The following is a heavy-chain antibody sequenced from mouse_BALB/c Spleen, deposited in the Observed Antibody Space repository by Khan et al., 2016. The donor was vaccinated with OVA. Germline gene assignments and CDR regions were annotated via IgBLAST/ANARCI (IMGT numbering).Heavy chain of an antibody. CDR3: ARSNGNYWFAY. Sequence: QFQLVQSGPELKKPGETVKISCKASGYTLTNYGMNWVKQAPGKGLKWMGWINTYTGEPTYAEDFKGRIAFSLETSASTAYLQINNLKNEATATYFCARSNGNYWFAYWGQGTLVTVSA. D-gene: IGHD2-1*01. J-gene: IGHJ3*01. CDR1: GYTLTNYG. CDR2: INTYTGEP. V-gene: IGHV9-3-1*01.